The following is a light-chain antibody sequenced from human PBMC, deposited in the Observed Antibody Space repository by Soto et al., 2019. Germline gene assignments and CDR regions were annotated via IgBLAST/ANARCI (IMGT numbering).Light chain of an antibody. CDR1: SSDVGGYNY. Sequence: QSALTQPASVSGSPGQSITISCTGTSSDVGGYNYVSWYQQLPGKAPKLMIYDVSNRPSGVSNRFSGSKSGNTASLTISWLQAEDEADYYCSSYTSSSPFVFGTGTKVTVL. J-gene: IGLJ1*01. CDR3: SSYTSSSPFV. V-gene: IGLV2-14*01. CDR2: DVS.